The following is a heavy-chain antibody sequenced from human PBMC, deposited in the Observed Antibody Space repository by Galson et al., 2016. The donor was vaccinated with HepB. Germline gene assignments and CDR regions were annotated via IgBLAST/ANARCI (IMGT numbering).Heavy chain of an antibody. V-gene: IGHV3-49*03. Sequence: SGFTFAEYAMSWFRLAPGEGLEWVAVISSAAYSGTPDYAASVKGRFIISTDDYKGVAYLQMDSLKTEDTAVYYCTRDRGNSVFLRGDYWGQGALVTVSS. J-gene: IGHJ4*02. D-gene: IGHD3-10*01. CDR3: TRDRGNSVFLRGDY. CDR1: GFTFAEYA. CDR2: ISSAAYSGTP.